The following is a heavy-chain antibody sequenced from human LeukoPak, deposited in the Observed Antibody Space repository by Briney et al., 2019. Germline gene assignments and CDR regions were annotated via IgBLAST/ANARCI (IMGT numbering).Heavy chain of an antibody. Sequence: SETLSLTCPVSGGSISSHYWSWIRQPPGKGLEWIGYIYYSGSTNYNPSLKSRVTISVDTSKNQFSLKLSSVTAADTAVYYCARLEVGAFDYWGQGTLVTVSS. J-gene: IGHJ4*02. CDR1: GGSISSHY. CDR3: ARLEVGAFDY. CDR2: IYYSGST. D-gene: IGHD1-26*01. V-gene: IGHV4-59*11.